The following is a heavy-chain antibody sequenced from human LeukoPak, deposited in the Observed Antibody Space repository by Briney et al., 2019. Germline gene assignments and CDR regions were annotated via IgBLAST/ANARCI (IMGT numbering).Heavy chain of an antibody. Sequence: ASVKVSCKASGYTFTSYGISWVRQAPGQGLEWMGWISAYNGNTNYAQKLQGRVTMTTDTSTSTAYMELSSLRSEDTAVYYCARDRDCSSTSCYTSGAFDIWGHGTMVTVSS. CDR1: GYTFTSYG. V-gene: IGHV1-18*01. J-gene: IGHJ3*02. CDR3: ARDRDCSSTSCYTSGAFDI. D-gene: IGHD2-2*02. CDR2: ISAYNGNT.